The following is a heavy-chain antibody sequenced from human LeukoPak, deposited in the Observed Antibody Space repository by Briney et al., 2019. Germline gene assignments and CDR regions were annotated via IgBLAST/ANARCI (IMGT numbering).Heavy chain of an antibody. CDR2: TTFDGSNK. CDR3: ARGHYYDNSGYQVGTL. J-gene: IGHJ4*02. D-gene: IGHD3-22*01. Sequence: PGGSLRLSCAASGFTFSSYAMHCARQAPGKGLEWVAVTTFDGSNKYYADSVRGRFTISRDNSKNTLNLHMNSLGAGDTAVYYCARGHYYDNSGYQVGTLWGQGTLVTVSS. CDR1: GFTFSSYA. V-gene: IGHV3-30-3*01.